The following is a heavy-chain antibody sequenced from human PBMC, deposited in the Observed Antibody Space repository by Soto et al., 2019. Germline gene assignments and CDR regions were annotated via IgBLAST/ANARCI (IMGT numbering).Heavy chain of an antibody. CDR1: GFTFSSYA. D-gene: IGHD3-22*01. Sequence: GGSLRLSCAASGFTFSSYAMYWVRQAPGKGLEWVAVISYDGSNKYYADSVKGRFTISRDNSKNTLYLQMNSLRAEDTAVYYCARDQYYDSSGPFDYWGQGTLVTVSS. J-gene: IGHJ4*02. CDR2: ISYDGSNK. CDR3: ARDQYYDSSGPFDY. V-gene: IGHV3-30-3*01.